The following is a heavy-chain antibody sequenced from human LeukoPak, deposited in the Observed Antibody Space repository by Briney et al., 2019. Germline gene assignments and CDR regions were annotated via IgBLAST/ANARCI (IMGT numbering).Heavy chain of an antibody. V-gene: IGHV4-4*07. J-gene: IGHJ3*02. CDR1: GGSISSYY. Sequence: PSETLSLTCTVSGGSISSYYWSWIRQPAGKGLEWIGRIYTSGSTNYNPSLKSRVTISVDTSKNQFSLKLSSVTAADTAVYYCARVSRLSAYSGSYFPIWGQGTMVTVSS. CDR2: IYTSGST. D-gene: IGHD1-26*01. CDR3: ARVSRLSAYSGSYFPI.